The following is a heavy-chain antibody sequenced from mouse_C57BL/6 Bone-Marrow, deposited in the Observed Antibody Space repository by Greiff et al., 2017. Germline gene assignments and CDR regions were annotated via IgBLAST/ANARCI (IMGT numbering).Heavy chain of an antibody. J-gene: IGHJ1*03. CDR1: GFSLTSYG. CDR2: IWRGGST. V-gene: IGHV2-5*01. D-gene: IGHD1-1*02. Sequence: VKLMESGPGLVQPSQSLSITCTVSGFSLTSYGVHWVRRSPGKGLEWLGVIWRGGSTDYNAAFMSRLSITKDNSKSQVFFIMNSLQADDTAIYYCATYGPPWYFDVWGTGTTVTVSS. CDR3: ATYGPPWYFDV.